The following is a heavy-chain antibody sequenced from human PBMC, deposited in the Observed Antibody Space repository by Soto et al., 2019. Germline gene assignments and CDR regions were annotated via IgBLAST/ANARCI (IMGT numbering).Heavy chain of an antibody. CDR1: GYTFTGYY. CDR2: INPNSGGT. J-gene: IGHJ2*01. Sequence: QVPLVQSGAEVKKPGASVKVSCKASGYTFTGYYMHWVRQAPGQGLEWMGWINPNSGGTNYAQKFQGRVTMTRDKSISTAYMELSRLRSDDTAVYYCARKYSSGPGGYWYFDLWGRGTLVTVSS. D-gene: IGHD6-19*01. V-gene: IGHV1-2*02. CDR3: ARKYSSGPGGYWYFDL.